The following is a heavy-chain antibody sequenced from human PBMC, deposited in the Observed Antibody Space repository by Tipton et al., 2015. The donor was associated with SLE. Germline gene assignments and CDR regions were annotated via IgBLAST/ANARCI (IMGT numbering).Heavy chain of an antibody. V-gene: IGHV1-18*01. Sequence: QVQLGQSGAEVKSPGASVNVSCKAPGYTSISSVFSWVRQAPGQGLEWMGWISAYTGNTNYALALQGRVSLTTDTSTSTAYMELRSLRSDDTAVYYCARGEAYSNYEDYWGQGTLVTASS. D-gene: IGHD4-11*01. CDR3: ARGEAYSNYEDY. CDR1: GYTSISSV. CDR2: ISAYTGNT. J-gene: IGHJ4*02.